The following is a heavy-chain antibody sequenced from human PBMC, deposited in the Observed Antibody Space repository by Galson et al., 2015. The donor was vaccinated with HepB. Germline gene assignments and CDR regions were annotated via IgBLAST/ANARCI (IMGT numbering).Heavy chain of an antibody. CDR1: GFTFSNYA. D-gene: IGHD2-2*01. Sequence: SLRLSCAASGFTFSNYAISWVRQAPGKGLEWVSGISGSGGSTHYVDSEKGRFTISRDNSKNTLYLQMNSLRADDTAVYYCAKTRRPYCGSISCYDLDYWGQGTLVTVSS. CDR3: AKTRRPYCGSISCYDLDY. J-gene: IGHJ4*02. V-gene: IGHV3-23*01. CDR2: ISGSGGST.